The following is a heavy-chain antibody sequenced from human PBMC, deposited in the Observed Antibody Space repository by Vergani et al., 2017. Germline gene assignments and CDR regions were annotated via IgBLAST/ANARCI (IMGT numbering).Heavy chain of an antibody. V-gene: IGHV1-8*01. CDR1: GYTFTSYD. D-gene: IGHD4-17*01. Sequence: QVQLVQSGAEVKKPGASVKVSCKASGYTFTSYDINWVRQATGQGLEWMGWMNPNSGNTGYAQKFQGRVTMTRNTSISTAYMELSSLRSDDTAVYYCARVHGDYAPPGDGRIDWGQGTLVTVSS. J-gene: IGHJ4*02. CDR2: MNPNSGNT. CDR3: ARVHGDYAPPGDGRID.